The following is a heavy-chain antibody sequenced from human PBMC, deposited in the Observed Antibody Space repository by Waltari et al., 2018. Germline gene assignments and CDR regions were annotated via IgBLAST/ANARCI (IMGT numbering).Heavy chain of an antibody. D-gene: IGHD6-13*01. CDR2: IYHSGST. J-gene: IGHJ6*03. CDR1: GYSISSGYY. Sequence: QVQLQESGPGLVKPSETLSLTCAVSGYSISSGYYWGWIRQPPGKGLEWIGSIYHSGSTYYTPSLKSRVTISVDTSKNQFSLKLSSVTAADTAVYYCARQDPGIAAAGYYYYYMDVWGKGTTVTVSS. V-gene: IGHV4-38-2*01. CDR3: ARQDPGIAAAGYYYYYMDV.